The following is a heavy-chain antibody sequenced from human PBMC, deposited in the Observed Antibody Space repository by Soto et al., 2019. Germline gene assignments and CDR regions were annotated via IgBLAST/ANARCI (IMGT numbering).Heavy chain of an antibody. CDR3: AKSRHFWSGIIDY. Sequence: GGSLRLSCAASGFTFSSSAMSWVRQAPGKGLEWVSAISGSGGSTYSADSVKGRFTISRDNSKNTLYLQMNSLRAEDTAVYYCAKSRHFWSGIIDYWGQGTLVTVSS. CDR2: ISGSGGST. D-gene: IGHD3-3*02. CDR1: GFTFSSSA. V-gene: IGHV3-23*01. J-gene: IGHJ4*02.